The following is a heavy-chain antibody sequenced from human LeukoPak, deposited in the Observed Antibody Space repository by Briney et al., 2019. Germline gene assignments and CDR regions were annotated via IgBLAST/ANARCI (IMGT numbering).Heavy chain of an antibody. CDR2: IYYSGST. D-gene: IGHD3-10*01. J-gene: IGHJ4*02. CDR1: GGSISSYY. V-gene: IGHV4-59*01. CDR3: ARDGYYGSGSYY. Sequence: SETLSLTCTVSGGSISSYYRSWIRQPPGKGLEWIGYIYYSGSTNYNPSLKSRVTISVDTPKNQFSLKLSSVTAADTAVYYCARDGYYGSGSYYWGQGTLVTVSS.